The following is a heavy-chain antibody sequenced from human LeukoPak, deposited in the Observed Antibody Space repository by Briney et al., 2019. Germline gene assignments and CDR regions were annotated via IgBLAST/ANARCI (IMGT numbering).Heavy chain of an antibody. Sequence: PGGSLRLSCAASGFTFSSYGMGWVRQAPGKGLEWVSSISGGGETTYYADSVKGRFPISRDNSKNTLYLQMNSLRAEDTAVYYCARDSKSYDFWSGWNYMDVWGKGTTVTVSS. CDR2: ISGGGETT. V-gene: IGHV3-23*01. J-gene: IGHJ6*03. D-gene: IGHD3-3*01. CDR3: ARDSKSYDFWSGWNYMDV. CDR1: GFTFSSYG.